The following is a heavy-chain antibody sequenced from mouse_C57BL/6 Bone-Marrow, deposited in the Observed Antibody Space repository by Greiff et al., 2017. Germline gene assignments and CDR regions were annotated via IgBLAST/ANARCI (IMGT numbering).Heavy chain of an antibody. Sequence: EVQLQQSGAELVRPGASVKLSCTASGFNIKDDYMHWVKQRPEQGLEWIGWIDPENGDTEYASKFQGKATITADTSSNTAYLQLSSLTSEDTAVYYCTTGTTDYFDYWGQGTTLTVSP. J-gene: IGHJ2*01. CDR3: TTGTTDYFDY. D-gene: IGHD1-1*01. CDR1: GFNIKDDY. CDR2: IDPENGDT. V-gene: IGHV14-4*01.